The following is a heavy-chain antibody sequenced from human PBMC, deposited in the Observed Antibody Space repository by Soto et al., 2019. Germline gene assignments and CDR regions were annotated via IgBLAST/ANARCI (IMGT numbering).Heavy chain of an antibody. D-gene: IGHD3-3*01. CDR1: GGTFSSYA. CDR2: IIPIFGTA. Sequence: GASVKVSCKASGGTFSSYAISWVRQAPGQGLEWMGGIIPIFGTANYAQKFQGRVTITADESTSTAYMELSSLRSEDTAVYYCAREDRYDFWSGLRTGYFDYWGQGTLVTVSS. J-gene: IGHJ4*02. V-gene: IGHV1-69*13. CDR3: AREDRYDFWSGLRTGYFDY.